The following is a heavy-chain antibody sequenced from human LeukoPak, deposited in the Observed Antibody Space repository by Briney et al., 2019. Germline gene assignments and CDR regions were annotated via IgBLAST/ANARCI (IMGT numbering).Heavy chain of an antibody. CDR3: ARDRSSPGVLDY. D-gene: IGHD6-6*01. Sequence: ASVKVSCKVSGYTLTELSMHWVRQAPGKGLEWMGGFDPEDGETIYAQKFQGRVTITTDESTSTAYMELSSLRSEDTAVYYCARDRSSPGVLDYWGQGTLVTVSS. CDR2: FDPEDGET. CDR1: GYTLTELS. J-gene: IGHJ4*02. V-gene: IGHV1-24*01.